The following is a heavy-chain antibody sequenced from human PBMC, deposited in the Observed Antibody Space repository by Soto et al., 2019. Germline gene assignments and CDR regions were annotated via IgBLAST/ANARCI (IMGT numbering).Heavy chain of an antibody. Sequence: EVQLVESGGDLVKPGGSLRLSCAASGFTFSNAWMGWVRQAPGKGLEWVGRLKSKTDGGTTDYAAPVKGRFTISRDDSKNTLYLQMNSLKIEDTAVYYCTTVTATAEYWGQGNLVTVSS. CDR3: TTVTATAEY. V-gene: IGHV3-15*01. D-gene: IGHD2-21*02. CDR2: LKSKTDGGTT. J-gene: IGHJ4*02. CDR1: GFTFSNAW.